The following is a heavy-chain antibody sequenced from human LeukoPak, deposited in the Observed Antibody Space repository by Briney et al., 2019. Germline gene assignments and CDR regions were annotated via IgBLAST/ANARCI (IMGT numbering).Heavy chain of an antibody. D-gene: IGHD3-22*01. V-gene: IGHV3-11*06. J-gene: IGHJ4*02. CDR2: ISSSSSYT. CDR3: ARGRDYYDTNYFDY. CDR1: GFTFSDYY. Sequence: GGSLRLSCAASGFTFSDYYMSWIRQAPGKRLEWVSYISSSSSYTNYADSVKGRFTISRDNAKNSLYLQMNSLRAEDTAVYYCARGRDYYDTNYFDYWGQGTLVTVSS.